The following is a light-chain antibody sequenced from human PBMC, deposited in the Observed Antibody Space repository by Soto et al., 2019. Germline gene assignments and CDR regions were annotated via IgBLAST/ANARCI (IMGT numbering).Light chain of an antibody. CDR2: GNG. V-gene: IGLV1-40*01. CDR1: SSNIGAGYD. J-gene: IGLJ1*01. Sequence: QSVLTQPPSVSGDPGQRVTISCTGSSSNIGAGYDVHWYQQLPGTAPKLLIYGNGNRPSGVPDRFSGSKSGTSASLAITGLQAEDEADYYCQSYDSSLSGSEVFGTGTKVTVL. CDR3: QSYDSSLSGSEV.